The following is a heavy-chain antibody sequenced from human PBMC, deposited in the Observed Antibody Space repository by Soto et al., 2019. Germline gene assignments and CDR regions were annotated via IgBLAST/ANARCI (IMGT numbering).Heavy chain of an antibody. V-gene: IGHV1-3*01. J-gene: IGHJ5*02. Sequence: ASVKVSCKASGYTFTSFAIHWVRQAPGQRLEWMGWINAGNGNTEYSQKFQGRLTITRDTSASTGYMELSSLRSEDTAVYYCAAAAGTFFPPDWFDPWGQGTLLTVSS. CDR3: AAAAGTFFPPDWFDP. D-gene: IGHD6-13*01. CDR1: GYTFTSFA. CDR2: INAGNGNT.